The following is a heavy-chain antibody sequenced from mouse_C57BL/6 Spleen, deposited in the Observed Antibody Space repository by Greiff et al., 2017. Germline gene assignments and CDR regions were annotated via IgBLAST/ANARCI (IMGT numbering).Heavy chain of an antibody. D-gene: IGHD2-1*01. V-gene: IGHV1-69*01. J-gene: IGHJ4*01. CDR2: IDPSDSYT. CDR1: GYTFTSYW. CDR3: ARGGGPYGNYNAMDY. Sequence: QVQLQQPGAELVMPGASVKLSCKASGYTFTSYWMHWVKQRPGQGLEWIGEIDPSDSYTNYHQKFKGNSTLTVDKSSSTAYMQLSSLTSEDSAVYYCARGGGPYGNYNAMDYWGQGTSVTVSS.